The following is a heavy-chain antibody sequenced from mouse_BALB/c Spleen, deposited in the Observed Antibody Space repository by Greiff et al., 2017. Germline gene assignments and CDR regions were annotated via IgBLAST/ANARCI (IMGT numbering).Heavy chain of an antibody. D-gene: IGHD1-2*01. CDR3: ARYYGYPYYFDY. V-gene: IGHV3-8*02. Sequence: EVKLMESGPSLVKPSQTLSLTCSVTGDSITSGYWNWIRKFPGNKLEYMGYISYSGSTYYNPSLKSRISITRDTSKNQYYLQLNSVTTEDTATYYCARYYGYPYYFDYWGQGTTLTVSS. J-gene: IGHJ2*01. CDR1: GDSITSGY. CDR2: ISYSGST.